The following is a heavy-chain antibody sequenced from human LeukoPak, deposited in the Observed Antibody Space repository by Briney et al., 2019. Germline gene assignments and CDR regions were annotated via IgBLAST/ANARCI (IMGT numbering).Heavy chain of an antibody. CDR2: ISYDGSNT. V-gene: IGHV3-30*18. CDR3: AKDLGGIHYFDY. J-gene: IGHJ4*02. CDR1: GFTFSSYG. Sequence: GGSLRLSCAASGFTFSSYGMHWVRQAPGKGLEWVAIISYDGSNTYYADSVKGRFTISRDNSKNTLYLQMNSLRPEDTAVYYCAKDLGGIHYFDYWGQGTLVSASS.